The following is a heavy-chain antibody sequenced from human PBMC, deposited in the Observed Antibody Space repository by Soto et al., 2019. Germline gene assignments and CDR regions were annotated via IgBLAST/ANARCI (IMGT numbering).Heavy chain of an antibody. CDR1: GYIFVNYG. CDR2: ISPYSGNT. V-gene: IGHV1-18*01. Sequence: QVQLVQSGDEVRKPGSSVKVSCKASGYIFVNYGIAWVRQAPGQGLEWMGWISPYSGNTHYASKVPGKLNMATDTSTSTAYMDLGRLTSYDNAVYYCAKVDKFVTPTPPDGWGQGTTVTVSS. J-gene: IGHJ6*02. CDR3: AKVDKFVTPTPPDG. D-gene: IGHD3-16*02.